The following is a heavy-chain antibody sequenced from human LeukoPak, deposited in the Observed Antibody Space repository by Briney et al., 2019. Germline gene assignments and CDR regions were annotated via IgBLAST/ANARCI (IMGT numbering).Heavy chain of an antibody. Sequence: SETLSLTCTVSGYSISSGYYWGWIRQSPGKGLEWIGSIYHGGSTYYYRSLRSRVIVSVDTSKNHFSLKMSSVTAADTAVYYCARDLASCAGDCYSDGFDYWGQGALVTVSS. V-gene: IGHV4-38-2*02. CDR3: ARDLASCAGDCYSDGFDY. CDR1: GYSISSGYY. D-gene: IGHD2-21*02. CDR2: IYHGGST. J-gene: IGHJ4*02.